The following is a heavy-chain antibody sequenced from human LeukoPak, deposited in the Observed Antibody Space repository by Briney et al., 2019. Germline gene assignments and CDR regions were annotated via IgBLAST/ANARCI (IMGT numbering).Heavy chain of an antibody. J-gene: IGHJ4*02. CDR1: GFTFSSYG. D-gene: IGHD6-13*01. V-gene: IGHV3-33*01. CDR2: IWYDGSNK. Sequence: GRSLRLSCAASGFTFSSYGMYWVRQAPGKGLEWVAVIWYDGSNKYYGDSVKGRFTISRDNSENTVYLQMNSLRAEDTAVYYCARWGEGSRLDHWGQGTLVTVSS. CDR3: ARWGEGSRLDH.